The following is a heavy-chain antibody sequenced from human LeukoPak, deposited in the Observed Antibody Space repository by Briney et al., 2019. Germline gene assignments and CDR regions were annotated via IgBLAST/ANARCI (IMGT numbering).Heavy chain of an antibody. Sequence: GWALRLSCAASGFTFSSYAMHWVRQARWKELEDVSAISSNGGSTYYANSVKGRFTISRDNSKNTLYLQMGSLRAEDMAVYYCARDKYYDSSGYYFYFDYWGQGTLVTVSS. CDR1: GFTFSSYA. D-gene: IGHD3-22*01. V-gene: IGHV3-64*01. CDR2: ISSNGGST. J-gene: IGHJ4*02. CDR3: ARDKYYDSSGYYFYFDY.